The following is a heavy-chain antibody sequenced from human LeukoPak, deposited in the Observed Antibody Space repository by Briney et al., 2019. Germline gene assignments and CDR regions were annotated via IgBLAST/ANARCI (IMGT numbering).Heavy chain of an antibody. V-gene: IGHV5-51*01. CDR1: GYSFTSYW. J-gene: IGHJ4*02. CDR3: ARHDNWNYAAPFDY. D-gene: IGHD1-7*01. Sequence: HGGSLEISWKGSGYSFTSYWSGGVRRLQGKGREGMGIIYPGDSDTRYSPSFQGQVTISADKSISTAYLQWSSLKASDTAMYYCARHDNWNYAAPFDYWGQGTLVTVSS. CDR2: IYPGDSDT.